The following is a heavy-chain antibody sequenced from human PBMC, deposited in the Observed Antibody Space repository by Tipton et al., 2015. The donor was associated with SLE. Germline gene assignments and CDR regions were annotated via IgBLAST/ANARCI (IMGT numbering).Heavy chain of an antibody. CDR3: AKDRGSYPFDY. J-gene: IGHJ4*02. CDR2: ISSSSSTI. D-gene: IGHD1-26*01. Sequence: GSLRLSCAASGFTFSSYSMNWVRQAPGKGLEWVSYISSSSSTIYYADSVKGRFTISRDNAKNSLYLQMNSLRAEDTAVYYCAKDRGSYPFDYWGQGTLVTVSS. V-gene: IGHV3-48*01. CDR1: GFTFSSYS.